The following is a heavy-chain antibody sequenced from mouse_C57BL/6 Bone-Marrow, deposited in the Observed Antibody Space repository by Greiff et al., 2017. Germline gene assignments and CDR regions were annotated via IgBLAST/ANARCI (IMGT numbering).Heavy chain of an antibody. CDR1: GYTFTSYW. Sequence: QVQLQQPGAELVMPGASVKLSCKASGYTFTSYWMHWVKQRPGQGLEWIGEIDPSDSYTNYNQKFKGKSTLTVDKSSSTAYMQLSSLTSEDSAVYYCARDYGSSGDFDYWGRGTTLTVSS. D-gene: IGHD1-1*01. CDR2: IDPSDSYT. J-gene: IGHJ2*01. V-gene: IGHV1-69*01. CDR3: ARDYGSSGDFDY.